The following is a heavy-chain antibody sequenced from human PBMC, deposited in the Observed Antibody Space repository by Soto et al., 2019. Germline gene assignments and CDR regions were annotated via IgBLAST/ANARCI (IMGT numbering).Heavy chain of an antibody. D-gene: IGHD2-8*01. CDR3: ARDSLGVPTDFDY. CDR1: GFSFSTYG. J-gene: IGHJ4*02. V-gene: IGHV3-33*01. Sequence: QVQLVESGGGVVQPGRSLTLSCAASGFSFSTYGMHWIRQAPGKGLEWVAVMWSNGNKNYADSVKGRFTISRDTSQNILFLQMDSLRAEDTAVYYCARDSLGVPTDFDYWCQGTLVTVSS. CDR2: MWSNGNK.